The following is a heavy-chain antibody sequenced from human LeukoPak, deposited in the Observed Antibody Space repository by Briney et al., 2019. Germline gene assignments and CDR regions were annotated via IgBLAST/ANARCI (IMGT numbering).Heavy chain of an antibody. V-gene: IGHV3-64*01. CDR2: IGSNGGST. CDR1: GFTFSSYA. J-gene: IGHJ6*03. D-gene: IGHD5-18*01. CDR3: ARGAGGYSYGRAGYMDV. Sequence: GGSLRLSCAASGFTFSSYAMHWVRQAPGKGLEYVSAIGSNGGSTYYANSVKGRFTISRDNSKDTLYLQMGSLRAEDMAVYYCARGAGGYSYGRAGYMDVWGKGTTVTVSS.